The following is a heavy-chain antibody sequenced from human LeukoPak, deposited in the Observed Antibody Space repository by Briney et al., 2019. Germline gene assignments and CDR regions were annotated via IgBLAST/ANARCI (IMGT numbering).Heavy chain of an antibody. D-gene: IGHD7-27*01. J-gene: IGHJ5*02. CDR3: TRGHWGLQS. CDR1: GASVIDSC. CDR2: IHHSGNS. Sequence: SSQSLSLTCTVSGASVIDSCCRWIRQSPRKGLEWISYIHHSGNSDYNPCLRSRVTTSLDTSKNQFSLNLISVTAADTAVYYCTRGHWGLQSWSQGTLVTVSS. V-gene: IGHV4-59*02.